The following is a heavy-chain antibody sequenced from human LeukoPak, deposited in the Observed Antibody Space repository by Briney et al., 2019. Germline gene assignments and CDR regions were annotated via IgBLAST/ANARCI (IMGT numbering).Heavy chain of an antibody. CDR2: ISAYNGNT. CDR1: GYTFTSYG. V-gene: IGHV1-18*01. CDR3: AIEAEGSGGFGAFDI. D-gene: IGHD3-10*01. Sequence: GASVKVSCKASGYTFTSYGISWVRQAPGQGLEWMGWISAYNGNTNYARKLQGRVTMTTDTSTSTAYMELRSLRSDDTAVYYCAIEAEGSGGFGAFDIWGQGTMVTVSS. J-gene: IGHJ3*02.